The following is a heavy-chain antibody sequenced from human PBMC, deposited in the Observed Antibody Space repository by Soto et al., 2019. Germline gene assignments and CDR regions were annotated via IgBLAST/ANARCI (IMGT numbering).Heavy chain of an antibody. CDR2: INHSGST. J-gene: IGHJ5*02. CDR3: ARGPSSSWTSNWFDP. CDR1: GGSFSGYY. V-gene: IGHV4-34*01. D-gene: IGHD6-13*01. Sequence: PSETLSLTCAVYGGSFSGYYWSWIRQPPGKGLEWIGEINHSGSTNYNPSLKSRVTISVDTSKNQFSLKLSSVTAADTAVYYCARGPSSSWTSNWFDPWGQGTLVTVSS.